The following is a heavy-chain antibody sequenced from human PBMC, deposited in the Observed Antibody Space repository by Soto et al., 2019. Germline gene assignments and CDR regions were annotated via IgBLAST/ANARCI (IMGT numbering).Heavy chain of an antibody. Sequence: QVQLVQSGAEVKKPGSSVKVSCKASGGTFSSYAISWVRQAPGQGLEWMGGIIPIFGTANYAQKFQGRVTITADESTSTAYMGLSSLRSEDTAVYYCASRGGYGWELGDNYFDYWGQGTLVTVSS. V-gene: IGHV1-69*01. CDR1: GGTFSSYA. J-gene: IGHJ4*02. CDR2: IIPIFGTA. CDR3: ASRGGYGWELGDNYFDY. D-gene: IGHD1-26*01.